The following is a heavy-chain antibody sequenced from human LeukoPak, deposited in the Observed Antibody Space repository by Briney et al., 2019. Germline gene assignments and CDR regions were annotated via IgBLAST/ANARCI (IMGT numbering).Heavy chain of an antibody. D-gene: IGHD5-24*01. CDR3: ARIRDGYNDAYDL. Sequence: GASVKVSCKASGYTFTNSYIHWVRQAPGQVLEWMGLINPDGGNTNYAQNFQGRVTLTRDTSTSTVYMELRSLRSEDTAIYYCARIRDGYNDAYDLWGQGTVVTVPS. J-gene: IGHJ3*01. V-gene: IGHV1-46*01. CDR2: INPDGGNT. CDR1: GYTFTNSY.